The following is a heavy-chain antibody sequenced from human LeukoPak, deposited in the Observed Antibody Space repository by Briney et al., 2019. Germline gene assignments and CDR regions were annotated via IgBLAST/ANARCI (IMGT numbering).Heavy chain of an antibody. CDR1: GCTFSSYG. D-gene: IGHD3-10*01. J-gene: IGHJ6*02. CDR3: AKRRFGELSWYYYYGMDV. V-gene: IGHV3-30*18. CDR2: ISDDGRNK. Sequence: GRSLRLSCAATGCTFSSYGMHWVRQAPGKGLEWVAVISDDGRNKYYADSVKGRFTISRDNSKNTLYLQMNSLRAEDTAVYYCAKRRFGELSWYYYYGMDVWGQGTTVTVSS.